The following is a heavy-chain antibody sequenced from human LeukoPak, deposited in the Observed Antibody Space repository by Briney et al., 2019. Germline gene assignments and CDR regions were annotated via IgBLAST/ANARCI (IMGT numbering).Heavy chain of an antibody. J-gene: IGHJ3*02. D-gene: IGHD1-26*01. CDR2: VYSGGST. Sequence: GGSLRLSCAASGFTVSSNYMSWVRQAPGKGLEWVSVVYSGGSTYYADSVKCRFTISRDNSKNTLYLQMNSLRAEDTAVYYCARFPLNLIVGAPQKAFDIWGQGTMVTVSS. V-gene: IGHV3-53*01. CDR1: GFTVSSNY. CDR3: ARFPLNLIVGAPQKAFDI.